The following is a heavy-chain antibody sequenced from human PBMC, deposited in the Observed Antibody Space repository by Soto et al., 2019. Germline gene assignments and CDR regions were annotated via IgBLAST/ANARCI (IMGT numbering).Heavy chain of an antibody. D-gene: IGHD3-16*01. V-gene: IGHV3-33*01. CDR3: ARDQVYDYVWGTQGGFDY. CDR2: IWYDGSNK. CDR1: GFTFSSYG. J-gene: IGHJ4*02. Sequence: QVQLVESGGGVVQPGRSLRLSCAASGFTFSSYGMHWVRQAPGKGLEWVAVIWYDGSNKYYADSVKGRFTISRDNSKNTLYLQMNSLRAEDTAGYYCARDQVYDYVWGTQGGFDYWGQGTLVTVSS.